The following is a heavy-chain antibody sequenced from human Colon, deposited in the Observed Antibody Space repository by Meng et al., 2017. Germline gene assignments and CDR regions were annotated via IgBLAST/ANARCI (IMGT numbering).Heavy chain of an antibody. CDR3: ARVNGDFDEAWFDP. CDR1: GGSVSSGDYY. J-gene: IGHJ5*02. Sequence: QGPRQKSAPGLWRPSETLSPTFTVSGGSVSSGDYYWSWIRQPPGKGLEWLGYVYYTGNTNYNPSLKNRVTISLDTSNNQFSLKLTSMTAADAAIYYCARVNGDFDEAWFDPWGQGTLVTVSS. D-gene: IGHD2-21*02. V-gene: IGHV4-61*08. CDR2: VYYTGNT.